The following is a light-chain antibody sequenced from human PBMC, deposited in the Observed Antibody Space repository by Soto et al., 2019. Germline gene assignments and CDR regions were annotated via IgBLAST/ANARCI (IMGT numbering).Light chain of an antibody. V-gene: IGKV1-39*01. J-gene: IGKJ1*01. CDR1: ENIIQY. Sequence: DIQMTQSPSSLSASLGDRVTITCRASENIIQYLNWYQQKPGKVPRLLVYGASRLETGVPSRFSASGFGTEFTLTIRGLQSADFATYYCQHSYTAPWTFGQGTKV. CDR3: QHSYTAPWT. CDR2: GAS.